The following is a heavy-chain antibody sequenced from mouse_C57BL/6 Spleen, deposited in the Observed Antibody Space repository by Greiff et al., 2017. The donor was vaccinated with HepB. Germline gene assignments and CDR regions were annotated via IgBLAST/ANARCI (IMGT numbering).Heavy chain of an antibody. CDR1: GFSLTSYG. Sequence: VKLVESGPGLVQPSQSLSITCTVSGFSLTSYGVHWVRQSPGKGLEWLGVIWSGGSTDYNAAFISRLSISKDNSKSQVFFKMNSLQADDTAIYYCARSTMVTFYAMDYWGQGTSVTVSS. CDR2: IWSGGST. J-gene: IGHJ4*01. D-gene: IGHD2-2*01. CDR3: ARSTMVTFYAMDY. V-gene: IGHV2-2*01.